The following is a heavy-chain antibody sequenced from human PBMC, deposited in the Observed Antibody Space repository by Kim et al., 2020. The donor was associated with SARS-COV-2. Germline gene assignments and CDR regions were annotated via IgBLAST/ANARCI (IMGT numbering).Heavy chain of an antibody. CDR3: ARRPVGASHFDC. V-gene: IGHV3-72*01. D-gene: IGHD3-16*01. J-gene: IGHJ4*02. Sequence: GGSLRLSCAASGFTLSDHYMDWVRQVPGKGLEWVGRSKSKADSSTTEYAASVKDRFTISRDDSVNSLYLQMHSLKTEDTAVYYCARRPVGASHFDCWVQG. CDR2: SKSKADSSTT. CDR1: GFTLSDHY.